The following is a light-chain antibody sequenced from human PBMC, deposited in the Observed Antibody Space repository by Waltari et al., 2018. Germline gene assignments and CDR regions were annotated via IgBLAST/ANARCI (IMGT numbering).Light chain of an antibody. J-gene: IGKJ3*01. Sequence: EIVLTQAPATLSLSPGDTATLSCWASQNIKTYLSWYQHKPGQAPRLLIYDATNRATGVPARFSGSGSGTGFDLTISSLEPEDFAMYYCQQRSNWPVTFGPGSRGDIK. CDR2: DAT. V-gene: IGKV3-11*01. CDR1: QNIKTY. CDR3: QQRSNWPVT.